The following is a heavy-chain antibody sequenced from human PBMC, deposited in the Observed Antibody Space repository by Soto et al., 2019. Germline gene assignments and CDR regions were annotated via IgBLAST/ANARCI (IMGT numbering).Heavy chain of an antibody. CDR1: GFTFSSYA. V-gene: IGHV3-23*01. Sequence: PGGSLRLSRAASGFTFSSYAMSWVRQAPGKGLEWVSSISGSGGITYYADSVKGRFTISRDKSRNTLYLQMNSLRGEDTAVYFCANVSGSSPTRGWFDPWGQGTLVTVSS. CDR3: ANVSGSSPTRGWFDP. D-gene: IGHD6-6*01. CDR2: ISGSGGIT. J-gene: IGHJ5*02.